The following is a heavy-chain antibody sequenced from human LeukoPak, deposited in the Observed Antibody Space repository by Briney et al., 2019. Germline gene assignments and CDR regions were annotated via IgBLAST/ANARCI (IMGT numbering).Heavy chain of an antibody. D-gene: IGHD3-3*01. CDR2: ITSSSHYI. CDR1: GFTFTSYN. Sequence: PGGSLRLSCAASGFTFTSYNMNWVRQTPGKGLEWVSSITSSSHYIYYADSVRGRFTISRDNAENSLYLQMNSLRAEDTAVYYCAREETRITIFGVVIRTYYFDYWGQGTLVTVSS. J-gene: IGHJ4*02. CDR3: AREETRITIFGVVIRTYYFDY. V-gene: IGHV3-21*01.